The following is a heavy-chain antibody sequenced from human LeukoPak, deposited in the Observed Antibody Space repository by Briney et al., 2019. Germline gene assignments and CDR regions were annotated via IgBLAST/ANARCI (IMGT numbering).Heavy chain of an antibody. D-gene: IGHD6-13*01. CDR3: ARRGYSSSWPFDY. J-gene: IGHJ4*02. CDR2: INHSGST. V-gene: IGHV4-34*01. CDR1: GGSFSGYY. Sequence: SETLSLTCAVYGGSFSGYYWSWIRQPPGKGLEWIGEINHSGSTNYNPSLKSRVTISVDTSKNQFSLKLSSVTAADTAVYYCARRGYSSSWPFDYWGQGTLVTVSS.